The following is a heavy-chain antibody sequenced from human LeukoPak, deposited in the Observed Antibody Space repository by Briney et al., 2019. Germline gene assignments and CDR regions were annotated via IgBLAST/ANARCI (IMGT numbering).Heavy chain of an antibody. CDR1: GFTFDDYA. CDR3: AKDPGYSYGHPYYFDY. CDR2: ISWNSGSI. V-gene: IGHV3-9*01. Sequence: GRSLRLSCAASGFTFDDYAKHWVRQAPGKGLEWVSGISWNSGSIGYADSVKGRFTISRDNAKNSLYLQMNSLRAEDTALYYCAKDPGYSYGHPYYFDYWGQGTLVTVSS. J-gene: IGHJ4*02. D-gene: IGHD5-18*01.